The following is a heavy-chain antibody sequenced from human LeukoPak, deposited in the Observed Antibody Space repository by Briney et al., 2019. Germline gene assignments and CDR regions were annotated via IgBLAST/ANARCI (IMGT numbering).Heavy chain of an antibody. CDR2: INPNSGGT. V-gene: IGHV1-2*02. CDR3: ARDRAGLP. Sequence: GASVKVSCKASGYTFTSYDINWVRQAPGQGLEWMGWINPNSGGTNYAQKFQGRVTMTRDTSISTAYMELSRLRSDDTAVYYCARDRAGLPWGQGTLVTVSS. D-gene: IGHD1-14*01. CDR1: GYTFTSYD. J-gene: IGHJ5*02.